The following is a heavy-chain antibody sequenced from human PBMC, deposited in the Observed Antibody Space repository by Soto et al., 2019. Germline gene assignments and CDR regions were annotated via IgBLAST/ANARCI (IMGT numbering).Heavy chain of an antibody. J-gene: IGHJ5*02. D-gene: IGHD3-22*01. V-gene: IGHV5-10-1*01. CDR3: AKHFDSMGYYTRFDP. CDR2: IDPSDSYT. CDR1: GYSFTSYW. Sequence: PGESLKISCKGSGYSFTSYWISWVRQMPGKGLEWMGRIDPSDSYTNYSPSFQGHVTISADKSISTAYLQWSSLKASDTAMYYCAKHFDSMGYYTRFDPGGQEPLVTVSS.